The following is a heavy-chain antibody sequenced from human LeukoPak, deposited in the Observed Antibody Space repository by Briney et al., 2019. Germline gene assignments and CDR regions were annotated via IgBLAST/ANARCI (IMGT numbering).Heavy chain of an antibody. CDR1: GGSFSGYY. D-gene: IGHD3-22*01. V-gene: IGHV4-34*01. CDR3: ATTPLGYYYDSSGYLDY. J-gene: IGHJ4*02. Sequence: KSSETLSLTCAVYGGSFSGYYWSWIRQPPGKGLEWIGEINHSGSTNYNPSLKSRVTISVDTSKNQFSLKLSSVTAADTAVYYCATTPLGYYYDSSGYLDYWGQGTLVTVSS. CDR2: INHSGST.